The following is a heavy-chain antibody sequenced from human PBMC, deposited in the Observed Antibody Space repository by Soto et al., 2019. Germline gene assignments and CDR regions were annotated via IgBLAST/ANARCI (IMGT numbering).Heavy chain of an antibody. V-gene: IGHV4-61*01. J-gene: IGHJ4*02. CDR1: GGSVSSGSYY. CDR3: ARAGLGDGSDY. D-gene: IGHD1-26*01. Sequence: QVQLQESGPGLVKPSETLSLTCTASGGSVSSGSYYWSWIRQPPGKGLEWIGYIYYSGSTKYNPSLKSLVTISVDTSKNQFSLKLSSVTAADTAVYYCARAGLGDGSDYWGQGTLVTVSS. CDR2: IYYSGST.